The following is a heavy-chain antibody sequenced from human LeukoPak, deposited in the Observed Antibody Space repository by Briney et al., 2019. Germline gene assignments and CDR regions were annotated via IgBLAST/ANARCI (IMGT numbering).Heavy chain of an antibody. V-gene: IGHV1-2*02. Sequence: ASVKVSCKASGYTFTVYYMHWVRQAPGQGLEWMGWINPNSGGTNYAQKFQGRVTMTRDTSISTAYMELSRLRSDDTAVYYCAESTLGYCSGGSCTGWFDYWGQGTLVTVSS. CDR2: INPNSGGT. CDR1: GYTFTVYY. CDR3: AESTLGYCSGGSCTGWFDY. J-gene: IGHJ5*01. D-gene: IGHD2-15*01.